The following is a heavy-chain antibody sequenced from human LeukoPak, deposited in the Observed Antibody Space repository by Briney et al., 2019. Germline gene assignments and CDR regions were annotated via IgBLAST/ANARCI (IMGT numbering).Heavy chain of an antibody. J-gene: IGHJ4*02. CDR3: ASLDTAMAPTQFDY. Sequence: ASVKVSCKVSGYTLTELSMHWVRQAPGKGLEWMGGFDPEDGETIYAQKFQGRVTMTRNTSISTAYMELSSLRSEDTAVYYCASLDTAMAPTQFDYWGQGTLVTVSS. V-gene: IGHV1-24*01. D-gene: IGHD5-18*01. CDR2: FDPEDGET. CDR1: GYTLTELS.